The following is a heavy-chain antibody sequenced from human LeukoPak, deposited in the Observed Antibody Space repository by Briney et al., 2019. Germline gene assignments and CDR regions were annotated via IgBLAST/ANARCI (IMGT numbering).Heavy chain of an antibody. Sequence: GGSLRLPCAASEFTVGNNYMNWVRQAPGKGLEWVSILYSGGSTYYADSVKGRFTISRDNSKNTLYLQMNSLRAEDTAVYYCARVGDHYHWNFDLWGRGTLVTVSS. D-gene: IGHD3-10*01. CDR2: LYSGGST. CDR3: ARVGDHYHWNFDL. CDR1: EFTVGNNY. J-gene: IGHJ2*01. V-gene: IGHV3-53*01.